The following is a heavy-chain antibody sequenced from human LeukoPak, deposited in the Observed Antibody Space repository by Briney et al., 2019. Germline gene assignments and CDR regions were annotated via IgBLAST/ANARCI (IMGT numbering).Heavy chain of an antibody. V-gene: IGHV3-30-3*01. CDR1: GFTFSSYA. D-gene: IGHD3-22*01. CDR3: ARNRDSSGYYYVVDY. Sequence: GGSLRLSCAASGFTFSSYAMHWVRQAPGKGLEWVAVISYDGGNKYYADSVKGRFTISRDNSKNTLYLQMNSLRAEDTAVYYCARNRDSSGYYYVVDYWGQGTLVTVSS. J-gene: IGHJ4*02. CDR2: ISYDGGNK.